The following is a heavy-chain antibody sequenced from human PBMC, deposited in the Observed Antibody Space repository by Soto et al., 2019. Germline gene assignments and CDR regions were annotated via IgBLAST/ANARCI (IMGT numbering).Heavy chain of an antibody. CDR1: GLTFSTYA. Sequence: EVQLLGSGGGLVQPGGSLRLSCAASGLTFSTYAMSWVRQAPGKGLEWVSSISGNGANTYYTDSVKGRFIISRDNSKNTLFLQMNSLRAEDTAFYYCAKARPNCYGSGGGYYKAGGDYWGQGTLVTVSS. CDR2: ISGNGANT. J-gene: IGHJ4*02. D-gene: IGHD3-10*01. V-gene: IGHV3-23*01. CDR3: AKARPNCYGSGGGYYKAGGDY.